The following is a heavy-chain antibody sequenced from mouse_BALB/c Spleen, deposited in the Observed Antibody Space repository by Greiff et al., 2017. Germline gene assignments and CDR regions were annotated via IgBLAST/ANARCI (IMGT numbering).Heavy chain of an antibody. CDR2: ISNGGGST. CDR1: GFTFSSYT. Sequence: DVMLVESGGGLVQPGGSLKLSCAASGFTFSSYTMSWVRQTPEKRLEWVAYISNGGGSTYYPDTVKGRFTISRDNAKNTLYLQMSSLKSEDTAMYYCARHGYGNYYSDAWGQGTTLSESS. J-gene: IGHJ2*01. V-gene: IGHV5-12-2*01. CDR3: ARHGYGNYYSDA. D-gene: IGHD2-10*02.